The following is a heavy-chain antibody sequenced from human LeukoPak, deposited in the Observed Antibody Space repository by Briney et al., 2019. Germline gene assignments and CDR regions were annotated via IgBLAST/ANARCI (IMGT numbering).Heavy chain of an antibody. D-gene: IGHD5-18*01. CDR2: IKEDGSAK. V-gene: IGHV3-7*01. CDR3: ARDGDGYPY. CDR1: GLIFSNYW. Sequence: HPGGSLRLSRAASGLIFSNYWMSWVRQTPGKGLEWVANIKEDGSAKYYVDSVKGRFTISRDNAKSFLYLQMNSLRVEDTAVYYCARDGDGYPYWGQGTLVTVSA. J-gene: IGHJ4*02.